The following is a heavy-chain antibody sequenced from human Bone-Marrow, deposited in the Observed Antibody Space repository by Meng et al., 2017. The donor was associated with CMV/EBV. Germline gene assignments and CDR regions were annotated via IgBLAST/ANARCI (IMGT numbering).Heavy chain of an antibody. CDR2: IRYDGSNK. V-gene: IGHV3-30*02. Sequence: GGSLRLSCAASGFTFSSYGMHWVRQAPGKGLEWVAFIRYDGSNKYYADSVKGRFTISRDNSKNTLYLQMNSLRAEDTAVYYCARDHSSYYYDSSGPAFDYWGQGTLVTVSS. J-gene: IGHJ4*02. CDR3: ARDHSSYYYDSSGPAFDY. D-gene: IGHD3-22*01. CDR1: GFTFSSYG.